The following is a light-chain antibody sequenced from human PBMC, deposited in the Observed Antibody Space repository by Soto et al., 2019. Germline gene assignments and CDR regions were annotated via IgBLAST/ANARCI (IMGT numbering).Light chain of an antibody. CDR1: SGDIGTYNL. CDR2: EGN. Sequence: QLVLTQPASVSGSPGQSITISCTGTSGDIGTYNLVSWYQQYPARAPKLIIFEGNKRPSGVSSRFSASKSGNTASLAISGLQAEDEADYHCCSYAGRSTVICGGGTQLTVL. J-gene: IGLJ2*01. V-gene: IGLV2-23*01. CDR3: CSYAGRSTVI.